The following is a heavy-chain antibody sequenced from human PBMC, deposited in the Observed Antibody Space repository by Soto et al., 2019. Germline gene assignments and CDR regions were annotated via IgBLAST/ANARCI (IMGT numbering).Heavy chain of an antibody. CDR1: GFTFSNAW. D-gene: IGHD5-18*01. J-gene: IGHJ5*02. CDR3: TTYSSPGGWFDP. Sequence: EVQLVESGGGLVKPGGSLRLSCAASGFTFSNAWMSWVRQAPGKGLEWVGRIKSKTDGGTTDYAAPVKGRFTISRDDSKNTLYLQMNSLKTEDTAVYYCTTYSSPGGWFDPWGQGTLVTVSS. CDR2: IKSKTDGGTT. V-gene: IGHV3-15*01.